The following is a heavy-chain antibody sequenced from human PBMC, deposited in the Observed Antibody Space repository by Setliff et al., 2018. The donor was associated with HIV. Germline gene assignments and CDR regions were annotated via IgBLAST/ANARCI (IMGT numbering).Heavy chain of an antibody. CDR2: INPSGGST. CDR3: ARVGERWLQFYYFDN. CDR1: GYTFTSYD. Sequence: ASVKVSCKASGYTFTSYDINWVRQAPGQGLEWMGVINPSGGSTSYAQKFQGRITMTRGTSTGTVFMELSGLRFEDTAMYYCARVGERWLQFYYFDNWGQGTLVTVSS. V-gene: IGHV1-46*01. J-gene: IGHJ4*02. D-gene: IGHD5-12*01.